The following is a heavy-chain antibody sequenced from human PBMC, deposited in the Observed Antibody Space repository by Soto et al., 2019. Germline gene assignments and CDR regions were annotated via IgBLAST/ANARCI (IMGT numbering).Heavy chain of an antibody. CDR3: ARGPYYYDSSGYYDY. V-gene: IGHV3-53*02. Sequence: EVQLVETGGGLIQPGGSLRLSCAASGFTVSSNYMSWVRQAPGKGLEWVSVIYSGGSTYYTDSVKGRFTISRDNSKNTLYLQMNSLRAEDTAVYYCARGPYYYDSSGYYDYWGQGTLVTVSS. D-gene: IGHD3-22*01. J-gene: IGHJ4*02. CDR1: GFTVSSNY. CDR2: IYSGGST.